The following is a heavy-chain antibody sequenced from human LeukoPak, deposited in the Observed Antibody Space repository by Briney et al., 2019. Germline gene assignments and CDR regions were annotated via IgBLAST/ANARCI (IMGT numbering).Heavy chain of an antibody. V-gene: IGHV3-7*01. Sequence: PGGSLRLSCAASGFTFSSYWMSWVRQAPGKGLEWVANIKQDGSEKYYVDSVKGRFTISRDNAKNSLYLQMNSLRAEDTAVYYCARDSITTIVGEYYFDYWGQGTLVTVSS. CDR1: GFTFSSYW. CDR3: ARDSITTIVGEYYFDY. J-gene: IGHJ4*02. CDR2: IKQDGSEK. D-gene: IGHD3-22*01.